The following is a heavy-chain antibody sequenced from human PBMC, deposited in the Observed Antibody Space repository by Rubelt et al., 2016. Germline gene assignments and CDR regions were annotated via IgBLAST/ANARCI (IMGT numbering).Heavy chain of an antibody. J-gene: IGHJ4*02. CDR2: INHSGST. CDR1: GGSFSGYY. Sequence: QVQLQQWGAGLLKPSETLSLTCAVYGGSFSGYYWSWIRQPPGKGLEWIGEINHSGSTNYNPSLKGRVTISVDTSKNQFSLELSSVTDAETAVYYCARGITMVRGGMTMEDYWGQGTLVTVSS. CDR3: ARGITMVRGGMTMEDY. D-gene: IGHD3-10*01. V-gene: IGHV4-34*01.